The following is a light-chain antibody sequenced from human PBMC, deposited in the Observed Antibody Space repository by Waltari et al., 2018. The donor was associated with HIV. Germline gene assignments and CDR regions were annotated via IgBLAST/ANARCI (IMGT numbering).Light chain of an antibody. V-gene: IGKV1-12*01. CDR1: QSMNGD. J-gene: IGKJ2*01. CDR3: QQANNFPHT. CDR2: GTF. Sequence: DIEMTQAPSYISASLGDRVIITCRASQSMNGDLAWYQVKPGQAPRLLIFGTFRLESGVPSRFSGSGSDTNFTLTIRRLQFEDFASYFCQQANNFPHTFGQGTTLELK.